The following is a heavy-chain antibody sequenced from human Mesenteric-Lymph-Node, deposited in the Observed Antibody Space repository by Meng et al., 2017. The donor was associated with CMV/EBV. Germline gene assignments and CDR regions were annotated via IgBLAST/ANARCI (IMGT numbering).Heavy chain of an antibody. CDR1: GFTVSSNY. D-gene: IGHD2-2*01. V-gene: IGHV3-53*01. CDR3: ARDRGIVVVPAAITRKYYYYYGMDV. J-gene: IGHJ6*02. Sequence: GESLKISCAASGFTVSSNYMSWVRQAPGKGLEWVSVIYSGGSTYYADSVKGRFTISRDNSKNTLYLQMNSLRAEDTAVYYCARDRGIVVVPAAITRKYYYYYGMDVWGQGTTVTVSS. CDR2: IYSGGST.